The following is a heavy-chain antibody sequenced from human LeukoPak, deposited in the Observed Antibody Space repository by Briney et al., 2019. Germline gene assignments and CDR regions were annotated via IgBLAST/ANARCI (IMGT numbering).Heavy chain of an antibody. V-gene: IGHV4-4*02. CDR2: INHSGST. CDR3: ARGRLWSLDY. CDR1: GGSISSSNW. D-gene: IGHD3-10*01. J-gene: IGHJ4*02. Sequence: SETLSLTCAVSGGSISSSNWWSWVRQPPGKGLEWIGEINHSGSTNYNPSLKSRVTISVDTSKNQFSLKLSSVTAADTAVYYCARGRLWSLDYWGQGTLVTVSS.